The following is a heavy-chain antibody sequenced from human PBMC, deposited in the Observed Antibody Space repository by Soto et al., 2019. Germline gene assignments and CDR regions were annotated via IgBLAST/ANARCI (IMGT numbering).Heavy chain of an antibody. V-gene: IGHV3-30*14. D-gene: IGHD4-4*01. CDR2: ISYDGSDK. J-gene: IGHJ3*02. CDR3: ARSSNYWPIAMPDAFDI. Sequence: GGSLRLSCAASGFTFSSYTMHWVRQTPGKGLEWVAVISYDGSDKYYADSVKGRFTISRDNSKNTLYLQMNSLRAEDTAVYYCARSSNYWPIAMPDAFDIWGQGTMVTVS. CDR1: GFTFSSYT.